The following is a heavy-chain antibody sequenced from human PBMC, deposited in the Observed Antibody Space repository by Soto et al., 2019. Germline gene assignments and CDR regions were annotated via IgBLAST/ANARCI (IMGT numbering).Heavy chain of an antibody. V-gene: IGHV4-59*01. J-gene: IGHJ4*02. CDR3: ARVGSSGWAPDY. CDR1: GGAISGYY. D-gene: IGHD6-19*01. Sequence: PSQTLSLTCSVSGGAISGYYWTWIRQPPGKGLEWIGYIFYIGGTNYNPSLKSRVTISVDTSKNQFSLKLSSVNAADTALYYCARVGSSGWAPDYWGRGTPVTVSS. CDR2: IFYIGGT.